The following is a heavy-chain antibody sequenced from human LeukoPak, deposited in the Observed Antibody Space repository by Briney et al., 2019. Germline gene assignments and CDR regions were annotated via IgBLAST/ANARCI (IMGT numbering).Heavy chain of an antibody. CDR3: AKQLGYCSDGSCYFPY. CDR1: GFTFSNFW. V-gene: IGHV3-23*01. CDR2: ISNNGGYT. J-gene: IGHJ4*02. D-gene: IGHD2-15*01. Sequence: GGSLRLSCTASGFTFSNFWMGWVRQAPGKGLEWVSAISNNGGYTYYADSVQGRFTISRDNSKSTLCLQMNSLRAEDTAVYYCAKQLGYCSDGSCYFPYWGQGTLVAVSS.